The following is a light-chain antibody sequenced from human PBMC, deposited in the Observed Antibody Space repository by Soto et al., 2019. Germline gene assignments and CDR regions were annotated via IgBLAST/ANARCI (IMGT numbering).Light chain of an antibody. CDR3: TSYTTNTYVI. Sequence: QSALTQPASVSGSPGQSITISCTGTSSDVGTYNYVSWYQHHPGKAPKLMIFEVDHRPSGVSSRFSGSKSGNTASLTISGLQTEDEADYYCTSYTTNTYVIFGGGTKVTVL. V-gene: IGLV2-14*01. CDR2: EVD. J-gene: IGLJ2*01. CDR1: SSDVGTYNY.